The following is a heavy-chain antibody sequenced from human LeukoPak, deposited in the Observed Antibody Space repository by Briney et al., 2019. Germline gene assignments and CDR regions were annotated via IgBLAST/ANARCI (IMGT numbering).Heavy chain of an antibody. CDR1: GFTFSSYA. CDR2: ISYDGSNN. J-gene: IGHJ6*02. CDR3: ARPTGWGAHQVSYGMDV. D-gene: IGHD1-26*01. V-gene: IGHV3-30-3*01. Sequence: GRSMRLACAASGFTFSSYAMHWDRQAPGKGLEWVAVISYDGSNNYYADSVKGRFTISRDNSKNPLYLQMNSLRVEDTAVYYCARPTGWGAHQVSYGMDVWGQGTTVTVSS.